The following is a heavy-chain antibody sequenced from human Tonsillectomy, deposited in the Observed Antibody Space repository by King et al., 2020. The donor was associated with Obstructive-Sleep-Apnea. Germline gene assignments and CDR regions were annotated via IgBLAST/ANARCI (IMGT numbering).Heavy chain of an antibody. V-gene: IGHV5-51*01. CDR2: IYPGDSDT. D-gene: IGHD3-9*01. CDR3: TRDVVTGYFSD. J-gene: IGHJ1*01. Sequence: EVQLVESGVEVKKPGESLKISCKTSGYTFTDSWIGWVRQKPGKGLEWMGIIYPGDSDTRYNPAFQGQVTISAGKYVRTAYLQWNSLKASDTAMYYCTRDVVTGYFSDWGQGTLVTVSS. CDR1: GYTFTDSW.